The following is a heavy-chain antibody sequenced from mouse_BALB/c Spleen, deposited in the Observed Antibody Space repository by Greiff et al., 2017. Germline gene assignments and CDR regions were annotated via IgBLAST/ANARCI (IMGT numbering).Heavy chain of an antibody. CDR1: GYTFTSYW. V-gene: IGHV1S81*02. J-gene: IGHJ4*01. CDR3: ASAYYGNYDYAMDY. CDR2: INPSNGRT. D-gene: IGHD2-10*01. Sequence: QVQLQQPGAELVKPGASVKLSCKASGYTFTSYWMHWVKQRPGQGLEWIGEINPSNGRTNYNEKFKSKATLTVDKSSSPAYMQHSSLTSEDSAVYYCASAYYGNYDYAMDYWGPGTSVTVSS.